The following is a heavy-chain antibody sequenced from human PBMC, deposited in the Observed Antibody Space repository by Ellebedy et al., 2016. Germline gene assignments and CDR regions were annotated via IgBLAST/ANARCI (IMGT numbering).Heavy chain of an antibody. J-gene: IGHJ5*02. CDR3: ARGFRVRGVFLTRIFDP. Sequence: GGSLRLSCAASGYTFTSYYIHWVRQAPGQGLEWMGTINPSGGSTGYAQKFQGRVTMTRNTSISTAYMELSSLRSEDTAVYYCARGFRVRGVFLTRIFDPWGQGTLVTVSS. CDR1: GYTFTSYY. D-gene: IGHD3-10*01. V-gene: IGHV1-46*01. CDR2: INPSGGST.